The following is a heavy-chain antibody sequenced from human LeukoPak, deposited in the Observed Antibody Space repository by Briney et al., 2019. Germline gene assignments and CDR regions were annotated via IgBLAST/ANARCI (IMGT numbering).Heavy chain of an antibody. CDR3: ARGSEVIAAGNNAFDI. Sequence: PSQTLSLTCTVSGGSISSGGYYWSWIRQHPGKGLEWIGYIYYSGSTYYNPSLKSRVTISVDTSKNQFSLKLSSVTVADTAVYYCARGSEVIAAGNNAFDIWGQGTMVTVSS. CDR2: IYYSGST. V-gene: IGHV4-31*03. J-gene: IGHJ3*02. D-gene: IGHD6-13*01. CDR1: GGSISSGGYY.